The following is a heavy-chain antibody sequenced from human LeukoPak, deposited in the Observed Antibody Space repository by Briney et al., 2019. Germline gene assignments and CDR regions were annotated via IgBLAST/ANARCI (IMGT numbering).Heavy chain of an antibody. D-gene: IGHD3-10*01. J-gene: IGHJ4*02. V-gene: IGHV4-34*01. CDR3: ARVPNSYYGSGSLDY. Sequence: SETLSLTCAVYGGSFSGYYWSWIRQPPGKGLEWIGEINHSGSTNYNPSLKSRVTISVDTSKNQFSLKLSSVTAADTAVYYCARVPNSYYGSGSLDYWGQGTLVTVSS. CDR1: GGSFSGYY. CDR2: INHSGST.